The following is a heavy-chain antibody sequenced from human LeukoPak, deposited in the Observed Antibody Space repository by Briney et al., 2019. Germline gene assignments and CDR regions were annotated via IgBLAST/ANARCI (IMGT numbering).Heavy chain of an antibody. J-gene: IGHJ4*02. V-gene: IGHV4-59*01. D-gene: IGHD6-19*01. Sequence: NPSETLSLTCTVFGGSIRSYYWSWIRQPPGKGLEWIGYIYYSGSTNYNPSLKSRVTISVDTSKNQLSLKLSSVTAAATAVYYCGRGLGGSRGCFGYWGQGTLVTVSS. CDR3: GRGLGGSRGCFGY. CDR2: IYYSGST. CDR1: GGSIRSYY.